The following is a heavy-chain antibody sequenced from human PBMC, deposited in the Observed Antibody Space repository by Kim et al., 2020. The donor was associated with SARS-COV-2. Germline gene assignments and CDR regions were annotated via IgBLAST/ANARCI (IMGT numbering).Heavy chain of an antibody. J-gene: IGHJ3*02. CDR3: ARGHSVAPYYETIDAFDI. CDR2: TYYRSKWYN. V-gene: IGHV6-1*01. CDR1: GDSVSSNSAA. Sequence: SQTLSLTCAISGDSVSSNSAAWNWIRQSPSRGLEWLGRTYYRSKWYNDYAVSVKSRITINPDTSKNQFSLQLNSVTPEDTAVYYCARGHSVAPYYETIDAFDIWGQGTMVTVSS. D-gene: IGHD1-26*01.